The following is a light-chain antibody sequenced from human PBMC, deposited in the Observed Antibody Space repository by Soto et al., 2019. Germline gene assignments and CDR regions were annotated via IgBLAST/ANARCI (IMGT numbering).Light chain of an antibody. CDR1: SSDVGGYNY. CDR3: SSYTSSSSWV. V-gene: IGLV2-14*01. Sequence: QSALTQPASVSGSPGQSITISCTGTSSDVGGYNYVSWYQQHPGKAPKLMIYEFSNRPSGVSNRFSGSKSGNTASLTISGLQAEDEADYYCSSYTSSSSWVFGGETKLTVL. CDR2: EFS. J-gene: IGLJ3*02.